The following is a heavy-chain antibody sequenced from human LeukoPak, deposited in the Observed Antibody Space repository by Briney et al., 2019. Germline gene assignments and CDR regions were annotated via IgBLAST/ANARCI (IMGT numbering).Heavy chain of an antibody. J-gene: IGHJ3*02. CDR1: GYTFTGYY. CDR2: INPNSGGT. D-gene: IGHD3-22*01. Sequence: ASVKVSCKASGYTFTGYYMHWVRQAPGQGLEWMGWINPNSGGTNYAQKFQGRVTMTRDTSISTAYMELSRLRSDDTAVYYCARADYYDSSGYFRDAFDIWGQGTMVTVSS. CDR3: ARADYYDSSGYFRDAFDI. V-gene: IGHV1-2*02.